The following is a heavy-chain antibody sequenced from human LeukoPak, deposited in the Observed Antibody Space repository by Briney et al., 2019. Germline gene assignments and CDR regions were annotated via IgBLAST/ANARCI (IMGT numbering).Heavy chain of an antibody. Sequence: GGSLRLSCAASGFTFSSYAMSWVRQAPGEGLEWVSAISGSGGSTHYADSVKGRFTISRDNSKNTLYLQMNSLRAEDTAVYYCANSMITFGGVIDDAFDIWGQGTMVTVSS. V-gene: IGHV3-23*01. CDR3: ANSMITFGGVIDDAFDI. CDR2: ISGSGGST. J-gene: IGHJ3*02. CDR1: GFTFSSYA. D-gene: IGHD3-16*02.